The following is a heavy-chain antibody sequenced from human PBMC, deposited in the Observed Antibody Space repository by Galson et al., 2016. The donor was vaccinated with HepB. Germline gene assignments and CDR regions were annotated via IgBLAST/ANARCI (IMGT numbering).Heavy chain of an antibody. CDR1: GFTFNKYG. Sequence: SLRLSCAASGFTFNKYGMHWVRQAPGKGLEWVAADSVHGGRPWYAASVKGRFPLSRAPPPTLLFLQMSSMRADDTAVYYCAKRHEYCPPVGCSVDYWGQGTLVSVSS. J-gene: IGHJ4*02. CDR2: DSVHGGRP. CDR3: AKRHEYCPPVGCSVDY. V-gene: IGHV3-30*18. D-gene: IGHD2/OR15-2a*01.